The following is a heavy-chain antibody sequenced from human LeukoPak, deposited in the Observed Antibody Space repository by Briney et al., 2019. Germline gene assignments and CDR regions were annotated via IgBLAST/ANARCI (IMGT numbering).Heavy chain of an antibody. CDR3: ARVAQYSSSYCFYYGMDV. J-gene: IGHJ6*02. D-gene: IGHD6-13*01. V-gene: IGHV3-48*01. Sequence: GGSLRLSCAASRFTFNSYSMNWVRQAPGKGLEWVSYISSSSSTTIYYADSVKGRFTISRDNAKNSLHLQMNSLRAEDTAVYYCARVAQYSSSYCFYYGMDVWGQGTTVTVSS. CDR2: ISSSSSTTI. CDR1: RFTFNSYS.